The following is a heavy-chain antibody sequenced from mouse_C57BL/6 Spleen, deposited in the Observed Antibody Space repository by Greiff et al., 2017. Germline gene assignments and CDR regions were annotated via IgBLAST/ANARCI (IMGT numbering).Heavy chain of an antibody. Sequence: VQVVESGPGLVQPSQSLSITCTVSGFSLTSYGVHWVRQSPGKGLEWLGVIWSGGSTDYNAAFISRLSISKDNSKSQVFFKMNSLQADDTAIYYCARNDYDYDEGYFDVWGTGTTVTVSS. D-gene: IGHD2-4*01. CDR1: GFSLTSYG. J-gene: IGHJ1*03. CDR2: IWSGGST. CDR3: ARNDYDYDEGYFDV. V-gene: IGHV2-2*01.